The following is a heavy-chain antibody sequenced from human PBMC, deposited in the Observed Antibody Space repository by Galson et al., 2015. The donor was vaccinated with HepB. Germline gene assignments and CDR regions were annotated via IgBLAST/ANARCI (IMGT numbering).Heavy chain of an antibody. J-gene: IGHJ5*02. V-gene: IGHV1-69*04. CDR3: ATAMITFGGVIVEEQNWFDP. Sequence: SVKVSCKASGGTFSSYAISWVRQAPGQGLEWMGRIIPILGIANYAQKFQGRVTITADKSTSTAYMELSSLRSEDTAVYYCATAMITFGGVIVEEQNWFDPWGQGTLVTVSS. D-gene: IGHD3-16*02. CDR2: IIPILGIA. CDR1: GGTFSSYA.